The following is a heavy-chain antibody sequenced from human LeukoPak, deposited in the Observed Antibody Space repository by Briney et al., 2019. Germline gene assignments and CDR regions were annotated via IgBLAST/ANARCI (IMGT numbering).Heavy chain of an antibody. D-gene: IGHD5-12*01. CDR2: ISSTSSYT. V-gene: IGHV3-11*03. Sequence: GGSLRLSCAASGFTFSDYYMSWIRQAPGKGLEWVSYISSTSSYTNYADSVKGRFTISRDNAKNSLHLQMNSQRAEDTAVYYCARSYGWLPGGMWGQGTLVTVSS. CDR1: GFTFSDYY. CDR3: ARSYGWLPGGM. J-gene: IGHJ4*02.